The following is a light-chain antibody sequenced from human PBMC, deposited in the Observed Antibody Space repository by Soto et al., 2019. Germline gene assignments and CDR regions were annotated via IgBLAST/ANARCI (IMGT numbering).Light chain of an antibody. CDR3: QQYNNWPPIT. CDR2: GAS. J-gene: IGKJ5*01. CDR1: QSVSSK. Sequence: ETVITQSPSTLSLSPVERATLSCRASQSVSSKLAWYQQKPGQAPRLLIYGASTRATGIPGRSSGSGSGTEFTLTISSLQSEDFAVYYCQQYNNWPPITFGQGTRLE. V-gene: IGKV3D-15*01.